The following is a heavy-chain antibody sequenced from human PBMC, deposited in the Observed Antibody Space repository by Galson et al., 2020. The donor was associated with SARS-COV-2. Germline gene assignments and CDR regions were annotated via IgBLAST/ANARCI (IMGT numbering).Heavy chain of an antibody. Sequence: GGSLRLSCAASGFTFSSYSMNWVRQAPGKGLQWVSSISSSSSYRYYADSLKGRFTISRDNAENSLYLQMNSLRAEDTAVYYCARDPVNFYDSSGHYYPNFFDYWGQGTLVTVSS. CDR3: ARDPVNFYDSSGHYYPNFFDY. D-gene: IGHD3-22*01. CDR2: ISSSSSYR. V-gene: IGHV3-21*01. CDR1: GFTFSSYS. J-gene: IGHJ4*02.